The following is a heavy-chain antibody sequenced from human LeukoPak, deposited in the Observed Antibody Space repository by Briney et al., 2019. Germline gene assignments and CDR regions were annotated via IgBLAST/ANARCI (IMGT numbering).Heavy chain of an antibody. CDR1: GFTFSNYW. Sequence: GGSLRLSCAASGFTFSNYWMHWVRQAPGKELVWVSRINSDGRSTNYADSVKGRFTISGDNAKNTLYLQMNRLRAEDTAVYYCARGADSGYSSDNWGQGTLVSVSS. V-gene: IGHV3-74*01. D-gene: IGHD3-9*01. CDR2: INSDGRST. J-gene: IGHJ4*02. CDR3: ARGADSGYSSDN.